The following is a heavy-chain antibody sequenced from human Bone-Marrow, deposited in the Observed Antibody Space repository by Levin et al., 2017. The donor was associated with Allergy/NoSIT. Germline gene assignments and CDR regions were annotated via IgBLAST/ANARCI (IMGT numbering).Heavy chain of an antibody. CDR2: ISDNGGAT. CDR1: GFTFSSFA. Sequence: GGFLRLSCAASGFTFSSFAMGWVRQAPGKGLEWVSIISDNGGATYYPDSVKGRVTISRDNSKNTLYLQMNSLRAEDTAMYFCAKRHATLGTVDYWGQGALVTVSS. D-gene: IGHD6-13*01. CDR3: AKRHATLGTVDY. J-gene: IGHJ4*02. V-gene: IGHV3-23*01.